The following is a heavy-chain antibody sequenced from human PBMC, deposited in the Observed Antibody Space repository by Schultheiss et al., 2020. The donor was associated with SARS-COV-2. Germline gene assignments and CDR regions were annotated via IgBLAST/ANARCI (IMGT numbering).Heavy chain of an antibody. CDR3: ARVIVVVPAAIGGWFDP. V-gene: IGHV1-2*02. CDR1: GYTFTGYY. D-gene: IGHD2-2*02. CDR2: INPNSGGT. J-gene: IGHJ5*02. Sequence: ASVKVSCKASGYTFTGYYMHWVRQAPGQGLEWMGWINPNSGGTNYAQKFQGRVTMTRDTSISTAYMELSRLRSDDTAVYYCARVIVVVPAAIGGWFDPWGQGTLVTVSS.